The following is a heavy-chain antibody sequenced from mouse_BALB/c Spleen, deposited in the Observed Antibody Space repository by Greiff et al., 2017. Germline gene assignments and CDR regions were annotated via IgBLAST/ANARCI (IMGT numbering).Heavy chain of an antibody. CDR1: GFNIKDYY. CDR3: ARKGDGKGAY. CDR2: IDPENGNT. J-gene: IGHJ3*01. V-gene: IGHV14-1*02. Sequence: VQLKESGAELVRPGALVKLSCKASGFNIKDYYMHWVKQRPEQGLEWIGWIDPENGNTIYDPKFQGKASITADTSSNTAYLQLSSLTSEDTAVYYCARKGDGKGAYWGQGTLVTVSA. D-gene: IGHD2-1*01.